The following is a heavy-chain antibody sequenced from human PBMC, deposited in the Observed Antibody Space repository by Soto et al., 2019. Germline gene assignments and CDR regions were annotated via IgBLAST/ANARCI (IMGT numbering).Heavy chain of an antibody. J-gene: IGHJ6*02. V-gene: IGHV1-8*01. CDR3: ARGPGGATILYYYYYYGMDV. Sequence: QVQLVQSGAEVKKPGASVKVSCKASGYTFTSYDINWVRQATGQGLEWMGWMNPNSGNKGDAQKFQGRVTMTRNTSVSTAYMELSSLISEDTAVYYCARGPGGATILYYYYYYGMDVWGQGATVTVSS. D-gene: IGHD5-12*01. CDR2: MNPNSGNK. CDR1: GYTFTSYD.